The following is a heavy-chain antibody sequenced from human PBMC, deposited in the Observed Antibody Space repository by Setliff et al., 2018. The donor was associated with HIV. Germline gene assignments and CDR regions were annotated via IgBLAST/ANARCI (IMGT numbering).Heavy chain of an antibody. CDR3: ARSNTVRGVIPFDY. D-gene: IGHD3-10*01. Sequence: PSETLSLTCTVSGASISSHYWTWIRQPPGKGLEWIGSIYHSGSTYYNPSLKSRVTISVDTSKNQFSLKLSSVTAADTAVYYCARSNTVRGVIPFDYWGQGTLVTVSS. CDR1: GASISSHY. V-gene: IGHV4-38-2*02. CDR2: IYHSGST. J-gene: IGHJ4*02.